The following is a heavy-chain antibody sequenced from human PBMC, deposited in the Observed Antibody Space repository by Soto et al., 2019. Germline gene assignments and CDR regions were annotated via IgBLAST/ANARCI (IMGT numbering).Heavy chain of an antibody. CDR1: GYTFTGYY. CDR2: INPNSGGT. Sequence: ASVKVSCKASGYTFTGYYMHWGRQAPGQGLEWMGWINPNSGGTNYAQKFQGRVTMTRDTSISTAYMEPIRLSSDDTALYYCATASGGRELLRDYYYYYGMDVWGQGTTVTVSS. V-gene: IGHV1-2*02. CDR3: ATASGGRELLRDYYYYYGMDV. J-gene: IGHJ6*02. D-gene: IGHD3-10*01.